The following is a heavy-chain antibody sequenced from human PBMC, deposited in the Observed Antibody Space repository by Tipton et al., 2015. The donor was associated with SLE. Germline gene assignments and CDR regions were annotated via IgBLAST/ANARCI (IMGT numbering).Heavy chain of an antibody. V-gene: IGHV4-31*03. CDR3: AIDYGGNHRAFDF. CDR1: GGSISSSPWW. D-gene: IGHD4-23*01. CDR2: MYYIGNT. Sequence: TLSLTCTVSGGSISSSPWWWGWVRQHPGKGLEWIGHMYYIGNTYYNPSLKSRVTILVDTSKSQFSLQLSSVTAADTAVYYCAIDYGGNHRAFDFWGQGTMVTVSS. J-gene: IGHJ3*01.